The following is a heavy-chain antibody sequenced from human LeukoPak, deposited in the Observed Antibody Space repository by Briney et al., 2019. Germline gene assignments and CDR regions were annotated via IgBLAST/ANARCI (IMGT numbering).Heavy chain of an antibody. CDR1: GFIFSDYY. CDR3: ARDLGSGYEEHFDY. V-gene: IGHV3-11*01. D-gene: IGHD5-12*01. J-gene: IGHJ4*02. Sequence: GGSLRLSCAASGFIFSDYYMSWIRQAPGKGLEWVSYISSSGGSIYYADSVKGRFTISRDNAKDSLYLQMNSLRAEDTAVYYCARDLGSGYEEHFDYWGQGTLVTVSS. CDR2: ISSSGGSI.